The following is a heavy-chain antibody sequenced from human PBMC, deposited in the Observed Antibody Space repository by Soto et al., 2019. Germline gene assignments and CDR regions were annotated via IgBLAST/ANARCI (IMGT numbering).Heavy chain of an antibody. V-gene: IGHV4-34*01. Sequence: QVQLQQWGAGLLKPSETLSLTCAVYDGSFSGYYWSWIRQPPGKGLEWVGEINHSGSTNYNPSLKSRVTISVDTSKNQFSLKLSSVTAADTAVYYCARDGYDYIWGSYRPKGYFDYWGQGTLVTVSS. J-gene: IGHJ4*02. CDR2: INHSGST. CDR3: ARDGYDYIWGSYRPKGYFDY. CDR1: DGSFSGYY. D-gene: IGHD3-16*02.